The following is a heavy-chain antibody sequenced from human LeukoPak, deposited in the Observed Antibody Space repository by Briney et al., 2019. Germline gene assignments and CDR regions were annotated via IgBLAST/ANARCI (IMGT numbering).Heavy chain of an antibody. CDR3: ARVYYDFWSGHRTNYYMDV. V-gene: IGHV4-59*01. D-gene: IGHD3-3*01. CDR2: IYYSGST. CDR1: GGSISSYY. Sequence: SETLSLTCTVSGGSISSYYWSWIRQPPGKGLEWIGYIYYSGSTNYNPSLKSRVTISVDTSKNQFSLKLSSVTAADTAVYYCARVYYDFWSGHRTNYYMDVWGKGNPGHRLL. J-gene: IGHJ6*03.